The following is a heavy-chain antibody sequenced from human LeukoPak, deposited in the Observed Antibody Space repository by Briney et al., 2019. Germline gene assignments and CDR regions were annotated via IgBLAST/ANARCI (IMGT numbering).Heavy chain of an antibody. V-gene: IGHV4-39*07. CDR2: IYYSGST. CDR1: GGSISSSSYY. J-gene: IGHJ5*02. D-gene: IGHD2-2*01. Sequence: SETLSLTCTVSGGSISSSSYYWGWIRQPPGKGLEWIGSIYYSGSTYYNPSLKSRVTISVDTSKNQFSLKLSSVTAADTAVYYCARANRVPLRSTSCCTNWFDPWGQGTLVTVSS. CDR3: ARANRVPLRSTSCCTNWFDP.